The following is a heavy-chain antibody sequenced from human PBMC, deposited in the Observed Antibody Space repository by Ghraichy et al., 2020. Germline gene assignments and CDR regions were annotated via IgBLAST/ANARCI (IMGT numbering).Heavy chain of an antibody. CDR1: GLSFITAR. CDR3: TTVRSDWYEDY. V-gene: IGHV3-15*01. D-gene: IGHD6-19*01. J-gene: IGHJ4*02. CDR2: IKSKSDGGTT. Sequence: GGSLRLSCAASGLSFITARMTWVRQALGKGLEWVGHIKSKSDGGTTEYAAPVKGRFTISRDDSKNTLYLQMNNLKTEDTAVYYCTTVRSDWYEDYWGQGTLVTVSS.